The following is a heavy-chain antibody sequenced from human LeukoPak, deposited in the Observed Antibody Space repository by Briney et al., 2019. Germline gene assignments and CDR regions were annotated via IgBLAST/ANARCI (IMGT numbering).Heavy chain of an antibody. D-gene: IGHD6-6*01. CDR2: IYHSRST. J-gene: IGHJ3*02. V-gene: IGHV4-38-2*02. CDR3: ARVSSSDAFDI. Sequence: SETLSLTCTVSGYSITSPNYWGWIRQPPGKGLEWIGSIYHSRSTYYNSSLKSRVTISVDTSKNQFSLKLSSVTAADTAVYYCARVSSSDAFDIWGQGTMVTVSS. CDR1: GYSITSPNY.